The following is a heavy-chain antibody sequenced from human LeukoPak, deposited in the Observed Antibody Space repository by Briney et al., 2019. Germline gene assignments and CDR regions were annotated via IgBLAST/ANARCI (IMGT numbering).Heavy chain of an antibody. D-gene: IGHD5-24*01. V-gene: IGHV4-61*09. J-gene: IGHJ4*02. CDR3: ARESAEGEMVTITGFDF. CDR2: IYLKGGT. CDR1: GGSISRYDYY. Sequence: SQTLSLTCTVSGGSISRYDYYWTWIRQPAGKGLEWIGHIYLKGGTSYNPSLKNRVTISADISKNLFSLEMTSVTAADTALYYCARESAEGEMVTITGFDFWGPGTLVTVSS.